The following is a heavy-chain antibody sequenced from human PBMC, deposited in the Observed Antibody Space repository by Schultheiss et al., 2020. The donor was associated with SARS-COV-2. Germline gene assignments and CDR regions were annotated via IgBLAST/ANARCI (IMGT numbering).Heavy chain of an antibody. CDR3: ARVQLDFWFDP. V-gene: IGHV4-34*01. CDR2: INHSGST. J-gene: IGHJ5*02. CDR1: GGSISSYY. Sequence: SETLSLTCTVSGGSISSYYWSWIRQPPGKGLEWIGEINHSGSTNYNPSLKSRVTISVDTSKNQFSLKLSSVTAADTAVYYCARVQLDFWFDPWGQGTLVTVSS. D-gene: IGHD6-6*01.